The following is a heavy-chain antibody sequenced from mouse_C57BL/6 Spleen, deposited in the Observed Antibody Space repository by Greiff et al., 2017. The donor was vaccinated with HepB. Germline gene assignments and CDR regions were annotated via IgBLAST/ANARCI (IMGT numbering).Heavy chain of an antibody. CDR2: INPGSGGT. CDR3: ARRKGLPDY. D-gene: IGHD5-5*01. J-gene: IGHJ2*01. V-gene: IGHV1-54*01. Sequence: VQLQQSGAELVRPGTSVKVSCKASGYAFTNYLIEWVKQRPGQGLEWIGVINPGSGGTNYNEKFKGKATLTADKSSSTAYMQLSSLTSEDSAVYFCARRKGLPDYWGQGTTLTVSS. CDR1: GYAFTNYL.